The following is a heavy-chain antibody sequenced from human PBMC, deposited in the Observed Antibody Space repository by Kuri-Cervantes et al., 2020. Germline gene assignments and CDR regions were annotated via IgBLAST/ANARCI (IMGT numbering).Heavy chain of an antibody. CDR2: ISWNSGSI. V-gene: IGHV3-9*01. Sequence: SLKISCAASGFTFDDYAMHWVRQAPGKGLEWVSGISWNSGSIGYADSVKSRFTISRDNAKNTLYLQMNSLRAEDTAVYYCARAYSPDVWGQGTTVTVSS. D-gene: IGHD4-11*01. CDR3: ARAYSPDV. CDR1: GFTFDDYA. J-gene: IGHJ6*02.